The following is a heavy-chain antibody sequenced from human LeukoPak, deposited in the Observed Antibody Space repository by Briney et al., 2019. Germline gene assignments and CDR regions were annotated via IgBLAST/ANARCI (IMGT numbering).Heavy chain of an antibody. Sequence: SETLSLTCTVSGGSISSYYWSWIRQPAVKGLEWIGRINTSGSTNYNPSLKSRVTMSVDTSKNQFSLKLSSVTAADTAVYYCARAIAVAGTSDRHYYYGMDVWGQGTTVTVSS. CDR3: ARAIAVAGTSDRHYYYGMDV. J-gene: IGHJ6*02. CDR1: GGSISSYY. CDR2: INTSGST. V-gene: IGHV4-4*07. D-gene: IGHD6-19*01.